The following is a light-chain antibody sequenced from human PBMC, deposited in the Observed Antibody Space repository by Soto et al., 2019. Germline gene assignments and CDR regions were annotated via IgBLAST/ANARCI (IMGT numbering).Light chain of an antibody. CDR3: QQYNSYSPT. CDR1: QGISSW. Sequence: DIQMTQSPSSVSASVGDRVTITCRASQGISSWLAWYQQKPGKAPKLLIYDASSLESGVPSRFSGSGSGTEFILTISSLQPDDFATYYCQQYNSYSPTFGQGTKVDIK. V-gene: IGKV1-5*01. CDR2: DAS. J-gene: IGKJ1*01.